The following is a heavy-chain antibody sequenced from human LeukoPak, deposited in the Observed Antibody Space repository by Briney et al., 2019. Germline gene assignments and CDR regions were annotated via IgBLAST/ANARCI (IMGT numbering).Heavy chain of an antibody. CDR1: GGSFSDNY. Sequence: SETLSLTCAVYGGSFSDNYWSWIRQPPGKGLEWIGEINHSGSTNYNPSFKSRVTISVDTSTNQFSLRLTSVTAADTAVYYCARGVLPRSYFYYGLDVWGQGTTVTVSS. D-gene: IGHD3-10*01. CDR3: ARGVLPRSYFYYGLDV. J-gene: IGHJ6*02. CDR2: INHSGST. V-gene: IGHV4-34*01.